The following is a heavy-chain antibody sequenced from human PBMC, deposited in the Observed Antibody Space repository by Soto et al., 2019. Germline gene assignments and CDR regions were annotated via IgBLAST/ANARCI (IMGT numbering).Heavy chain of an antibody. CDR3: ARVSPQSNSFDP. D-gene: IGHD1-7*01. CDR1: GGSISSYY. J-gene: IGHJ5*02. CDR2: IYYSGST. V-gene: IGHV4-59*01. Sequence: PSETLSLTCTVSGGSISSYYWSWIRQPPGKGLEWIGYIYYSGSTNYDPSLKSRVTISVDTSKNQFSLKLSSVTAADTAVYYCARVSPQSNSFDPPGQGTLVTVSS.